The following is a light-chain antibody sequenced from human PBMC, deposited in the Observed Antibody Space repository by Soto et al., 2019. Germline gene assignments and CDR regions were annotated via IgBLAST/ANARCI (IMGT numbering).Light chain of an antibody. J-gene: IGKJ1*01. Sequence: EIVMTQSPATLCVSPGERATLSCRASQSVSSNLAWYQQKPGQAPRLLIYGASSRATGIPDRFSGSGSGTDFTLTISRLEPEDFAVYYCQQYGSSPGWTFGQGTKVDIK. CDR2: GAS. V-gene: IGKV3-20*01. CDR3: QQYGSSPGWT. CDR1: QSVSSN.